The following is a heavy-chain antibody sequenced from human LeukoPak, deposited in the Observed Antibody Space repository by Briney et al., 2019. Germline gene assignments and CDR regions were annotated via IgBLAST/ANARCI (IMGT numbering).Heavy chain of an antibody. CDR2: IIPIFGTP. J-gene: IGHJ6*03. V-gene: IGHV1-69*05. CDR3: ARGDRRMVTGLQRLFYDHYMDV. CDR1: GGTFSSYA. D-gene: IGHD2-21*02. Sequence: SVKVSCKASGGTFSSYAINWVRQAPGQGLEWMGGIIPIFGTPNYAQKLQGRVTITTDASTNTVYMELSSLRSDDTAVYYCARGDRRMVTGLQRLFYDHYMDVWGEGTTVNVSS.